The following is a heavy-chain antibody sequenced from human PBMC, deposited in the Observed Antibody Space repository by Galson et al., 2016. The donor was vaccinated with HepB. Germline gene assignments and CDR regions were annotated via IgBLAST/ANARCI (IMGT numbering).Heavy chain of an antibody. CDR2: IKQDGSEK. CDR1: GFTFSTYW. V-gene: IGHV3-7*01. Sequence: SLRLSCAASGFTFSTYWMSWVRRAPGKGLEWVANIKQDGSEKYYVDSVKGRFTVSRDNAKSSLYLQLNSLRAEDTAVYFCGSVFEYWGQGTLVAVSS. J-gene: IGHJ4*02. CDR3: GSVFEY.